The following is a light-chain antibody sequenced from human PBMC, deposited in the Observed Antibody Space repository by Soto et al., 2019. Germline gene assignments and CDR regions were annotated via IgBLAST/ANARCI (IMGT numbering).Light chain of an antibody. J-gene: IGLJ1*01. CDR1: SSDIGDYNL. CDR3: CSYAGPTTFYV. V-gene: IGLV2-23*01. Sequence: QSALTQPASVSGSPGQSITISCAGTSSDIGDYNLVTWYQQHPGKAPKLMIYEGSKRPSGVSNRFSGSKSGNTASLTISGLQVDDEADYYCCSYAGPTTFYVLGSGTKLTVL. CDR2: EGS.